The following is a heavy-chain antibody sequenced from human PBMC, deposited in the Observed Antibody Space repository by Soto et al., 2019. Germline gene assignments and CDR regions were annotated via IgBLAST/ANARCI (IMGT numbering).Heavy chain of an antibody. V-gene: IGHV3-20*01. D-gene: IGHD4-17*01. J-gene: IGHJ5*02. CDR2: INWNGGST. Sequence: EVQLVESGGGVVRPGGSLRLSCAASGFTFDDYGMSWVRQAPGKGLEWVSGINWNGGSTGYADSVKGRFTISRDNAKNSLYVQMERMRAEDKAMYHGAKDVNRVHPPLYGDYDRFWCGPRGQGTLVNVSS. CDR1: GFTFDDYG. CDR3: AKDVNRVHPPLYGDYDRFWCGP.